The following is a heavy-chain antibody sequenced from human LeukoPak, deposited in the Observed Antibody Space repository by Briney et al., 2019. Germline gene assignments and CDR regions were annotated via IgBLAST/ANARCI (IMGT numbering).Heavy chain of an antibody. J-gene: IGHJ4*01. CDR1: GYTFTSYY. CDR2: INPSGGST. V-gene: IGHV1-46*01. CDR3: ARGYYYDSSASTFDY. D-gene: IGHD3-22*01. Sequence: ASVKVSCKASGYTFTSYYMHWVRPAPGRGLEWMGIINPSGGSTSYVQKFHGRVAMTRDTSTSTVYMEPSSLRSENTAVYYCARGYYYDSSASTFDYCGHGTLVTVSS.